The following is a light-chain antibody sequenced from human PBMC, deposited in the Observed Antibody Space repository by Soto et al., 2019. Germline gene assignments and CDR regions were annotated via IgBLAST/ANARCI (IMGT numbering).Light chain of an antibody. CDR3: QQYNEWPPFT. V-gene: IGKV3-15*01. CDR1: QSVRSN. Sequence: EIVMTHSPATLSVSPGERATLSCRASQSVRSNLAWYQQKPGQAPRLVIYAASTRATGIPDRFSGSVSGTEFTLTISSLQSEDFAVYYCQQYNEWPPFTFGQGTRLEI. J-gene: IGKJ5*01. CDR2: AAS.